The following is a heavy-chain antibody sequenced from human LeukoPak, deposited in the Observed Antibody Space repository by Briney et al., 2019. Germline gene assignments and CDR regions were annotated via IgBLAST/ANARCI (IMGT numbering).Heavy chain of an antibody. CDR3: ARVSVATILSRWGGGLQSHFDY. D-gene: IGHD5-12*01. Sequence: SETLSLTCTVSGGSISSSSYYWGWIRQPPGKGLEWIGSIYYSGSTYYNPSLKSRVTISVDTSKNQFSLKLSSVTAADTAVYYCARVSVATILSRWGGGLQSHFDYWGQGTLVTVSS. CDR2: IYYSGST. J-gene: IGHJ4*02. CDR1: GGSISSSSYY. V-gene: IGHV4-39*01.